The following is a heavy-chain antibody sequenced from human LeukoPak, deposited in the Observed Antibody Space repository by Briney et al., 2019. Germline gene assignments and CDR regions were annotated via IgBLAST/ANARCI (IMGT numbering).Heavy chain of an antibody. CDR1: GYTFTSYY. J-gene: IGHJ2*01. D-gene: IGHD1-26*01. Sequence: ASVTVSFKASGYTFTSYYMHWVRQAPGQGLEWMGIINPSGGSTSYAQKFRGRVTMTRDMSTSTVYMELSSLRSEDTAVYYCASGIVGAQHWYFDLWGRGTLVTVSS. V-gene: IGHV1-46*01. CDR3: ASGIVGAQHWYFDL. CDR2: INPSGGST.